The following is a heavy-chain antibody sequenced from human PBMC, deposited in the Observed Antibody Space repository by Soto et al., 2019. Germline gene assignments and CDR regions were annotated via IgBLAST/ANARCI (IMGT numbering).Heavy chain of an antibody. Sequence: RGESLKISCKGSGYSFTSYWIGWVRQMPGKGLEWMGIIYPGDSDTRYSPSFQGQVTISADKSISTAYLQWSSLKASDTAMYYCARMVRGVIIDSDNFDYWGQGTLVTVSS. D-gene: IGHD3-10*01. J-gene: IGHJ4*02. V-gene: IGHV5-51*01. CDR2: IYPGDSDT. CDR3: ARMVRGVIIDSDNFDY. CDR1: GYSFTSYW.